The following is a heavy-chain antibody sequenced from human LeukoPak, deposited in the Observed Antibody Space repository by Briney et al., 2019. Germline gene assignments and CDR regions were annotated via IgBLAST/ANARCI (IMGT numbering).Heavy chain of an antibody. V-gene: IGHV3-48*03. CDR1: EFTFSAYE. J-gene: IGHJ3*02. CDR3: ARDTLEYSNSPDALDI. CDR2: IGSSGSTV. D-gene: IGHD4-23*01. Sequence: GGSLRLSCAASEFTFSAYEMNWVRQAPGKGLEWVSYIGSSGSTVYYADSVKGRFTISRDNAKNSLYMQMESLRDEDTAIYYCARDTLEYSNSPDALDIWGQGTMVTVSS.